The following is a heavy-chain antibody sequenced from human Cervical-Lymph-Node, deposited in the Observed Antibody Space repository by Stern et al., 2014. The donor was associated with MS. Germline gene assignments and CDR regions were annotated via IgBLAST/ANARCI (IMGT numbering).Heavy chain of an antibody. CDR1: GFTFSSYA. J-gene: IGHJ4*02. V-gene: IGHV3-30*01. CDR2: ISYDGSNK. CDR3: AEGVGATDY. D-gene: IGHD1-26*01. Sequence: VQLVESGGGVVQPGRSLRLSCAASGFTFSSYAMHWVRQAPGKGLEWVAVISYDGSNKYYADSVKGRFTISRDNSKNTLYLQMNSLRAEDTAVYYCAEGVGATDYWGQGTLVTVSS.